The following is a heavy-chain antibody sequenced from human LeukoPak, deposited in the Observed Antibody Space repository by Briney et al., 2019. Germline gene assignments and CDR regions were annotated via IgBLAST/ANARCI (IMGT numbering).Heavy chain of an antibody. CDR3: ARFTLTTYDSSGQGP. V-gene: IGHV1-18*01. Sequence: GASVKVSCKASGYTFTSYGISWVRQAPGQGLEWMGWISAYNGNTNYAQKLQGRVTMTTDTSTSTAYMELRSLRSDDTAVYYCARFTLTTYDSSGQGPWGQGTLVTVSS. J-gene: IGHJ5*02. CDR2: ISAYNGNT. CDR1: GYTFTSYG. D-gene: IGHD3-22*01.